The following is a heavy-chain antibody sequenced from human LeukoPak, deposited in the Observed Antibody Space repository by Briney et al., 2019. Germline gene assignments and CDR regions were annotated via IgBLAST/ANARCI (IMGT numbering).Heavy chain of an antibody. CDR2: ISYDGSNK. CDR1: GFTFSSYG. J-gene: IGHJ5*02. D-gene: IGHD6-13*01. V-gene: IGHV3-30*18. CDR3: AKDPGYSSSRIWWFDP. Sequence: GGSLRLSCAASGFTFSSYGMHWVRQAPGKGLEWVAVISYDGSNKYYADSVKGRFTISRDNSKNTLYLQMNSLRAEDTAVYYCAKDPGYSSSRIWWFDPWGQGTLVTASS.